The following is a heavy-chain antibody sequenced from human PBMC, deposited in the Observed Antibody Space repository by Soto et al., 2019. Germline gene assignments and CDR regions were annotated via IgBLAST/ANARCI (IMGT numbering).Heavy chain of an antibody. CDR3: TSDLIRYFDS. D-gene: IGHD3-9*01. CDR1: GSTFSSHW. V-gene: IGHV3-74*01. CDR2: SNSDGSST. Sequence: EVQLVESGGDLVQPGGSLRLSCAASGSTFSSHWMNWVRQTPGKGLVWVSRSNSDGSSTSYADSVKGRFNISRDNVKNALCLQMNSLRAEDTAVYYCTSDLIRYFDSWGQGALVTVSS. J-gene: IGHJ4*02.